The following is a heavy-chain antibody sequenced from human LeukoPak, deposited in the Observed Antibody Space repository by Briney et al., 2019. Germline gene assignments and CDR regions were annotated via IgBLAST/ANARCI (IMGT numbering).Heavy chain of an antibody. CDR3: AKDVFPVYESSGFSAFPGR. Sequence: QPGGSLRLSCAASGFTFSSYWMHWVRQAPGKGLVWVSRINSDGSSTTYADSVKGRFTISRDNSRKTLYLQIHSLRAEDTAIYYCAKDVFPVYESSGFSAFPGRWGRGTPVTVSS. J-gene: IGHJ2*01. D-gene: IGHD3-22*01. V-gene: IGHV3-74*01. CDR1: GFTFSSYW. CDR2: INSDGSST.